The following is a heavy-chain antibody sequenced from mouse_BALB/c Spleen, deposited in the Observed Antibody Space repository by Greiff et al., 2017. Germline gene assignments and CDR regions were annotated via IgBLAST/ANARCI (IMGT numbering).Heavy chain of an antibody. CDR3: ARDDYDEDYAMDY. CDR2: INPSNGRT. D-gene: IGHD2-4*01. Sequence: QVQLQQPGAELVKPGASVKLSCKASGYTFTSYWMHWVKQRPGQGLEWIGEINPSNGRTNYNEKFKSKATLTVDKSSSTAYMQLSSLTSEDSAVYYCARDDYDEDYAMDYWGQGTSVTVSS. J-gene: IGHJ4*01. CDR1: GYTFTSYW. V-gene: IGHV1S81*02.